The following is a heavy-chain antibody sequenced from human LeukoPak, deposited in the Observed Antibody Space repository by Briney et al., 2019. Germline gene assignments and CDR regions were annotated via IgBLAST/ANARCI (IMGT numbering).Heavy chain of an antibody. CDR3: ASSPAGYYDFWSGNTQFHY. V-gene: IGHV4-59*12. CDR2: IYYSGST. J-gene: IGHJ4*02. CDR1: GGSISSYY. D-gene: IGHD3-3*01. Sequence: SETLSLTCTVSGGSISSYYWSWIRQPPGKGLGWIGYIYYSGSTNYNPSLKSRVTISVDTPKNQFSLKLSSVTAADTAVYYCASSPAGYYDFWSGNTQFHYWGQGTLVTVSS.